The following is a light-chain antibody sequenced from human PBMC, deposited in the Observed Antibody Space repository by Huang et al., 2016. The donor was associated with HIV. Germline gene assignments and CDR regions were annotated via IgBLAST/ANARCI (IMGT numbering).Light chain of an antibody. CDR3: QQYGSSPPYT. J-gene: IGKJ2*01. CDR1: PRISSTF. V-gene: IGKV3-20*01. Sequence: EIVLTQSPGTLSLSPGERATLSCRASPRISSTFLAWYQQKPGQAPRLLIYGSSSRATGIPDRFGGSGSGTDFTLTISRLEPEDFAVYYCQQYGSSPPYTFGQGTKLEIK. CDR2: GSS.